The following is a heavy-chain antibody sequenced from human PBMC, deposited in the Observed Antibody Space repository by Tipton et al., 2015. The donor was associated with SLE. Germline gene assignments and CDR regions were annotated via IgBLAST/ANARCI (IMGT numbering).Heavy chain of an antibody. V-gene: IGHV1-18*01. CDR1: GYTFTNYG. D-gene: IGHD4/OR15-4a*01. CDR2: ISGDNDNT. CDR3: ARSRGANGPDY. Sequence: QLVQSGDEVKKPGASVKVSCKASGYTFTNYGISWVRQAPGQGLEWMGWISGDNDNTNYAQRLQGRVTMTTDTSTSTAYMELRSLTSDDTAVYYCARSRGANGPDYWGQGTLVTVSS. J-gene: IGHJ4*02.